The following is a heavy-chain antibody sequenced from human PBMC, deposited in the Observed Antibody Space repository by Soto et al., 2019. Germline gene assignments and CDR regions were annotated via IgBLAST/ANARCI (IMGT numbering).Heavy chain of an antibody. CDR1: GFTFSSYA. D-gene: IGHD2-2*01. J-gene: IGHJ6*02. V-gene: IGHV3-30-3*01. Sequence: QVQLVESGGGVVQPGRSLRLSCAASGFTFSSYAMHWIRQAPGKGLEWVAVISYDGSNKYYADSVKGRFTISRDNSKNTLYLQMNSLRAEDTAVYYCARDVGCSSTSCYGYYYYGMDVWGQGTTVTVSS. CDR2: ISYDGSNK. CDR3: ARDVGCSSTSCYGYYYYGMDV.